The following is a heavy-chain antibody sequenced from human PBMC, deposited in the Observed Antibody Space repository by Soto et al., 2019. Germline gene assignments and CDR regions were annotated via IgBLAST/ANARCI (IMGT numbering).Heavy chain of an antibody. V-gene: IGHV3-73*01. J-gene: IGHJ6*02. CDR1: GFTFSGSA. CDR3: TVRDGYNYLAPYYYYYGMDV. Sequence: GGSLRLSCAASGFTFSGSAMHWVRQASGKGPEWVGRIRSKANSYATAYAASVKGRFTISRDDSKNTAYLQMNSLKTEDTAVYYCTVRDGYNYLAPYYYYYGMDVWGQGTTVTVSS. CDR2: IRSKANSYAT. D-gene: IGHD5-12*01.